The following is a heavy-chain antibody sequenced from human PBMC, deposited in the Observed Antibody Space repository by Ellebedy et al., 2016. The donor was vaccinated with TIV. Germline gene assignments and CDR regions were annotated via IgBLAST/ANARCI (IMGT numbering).Heavy chain of an antibody. Sequence: AASVKVSCKASGYTFTGYYMHWVRQAPGQGLEWMGWINPNSGGTNYAQKFQGRVTMTRDTSISTAYMELSRLRSDDTAVYYCARLFGIAAAGYYYYGMDVWGQGTTVTVSS. CDR2: INPNSGGT. D-gene: IGHD6-13*01. CDR1: GYTFTGYY. J-gene: IGHJ6*02. CDR3: ARLFGIAAAGYYYYGMDV. V-gene: IGHV1-2*02.